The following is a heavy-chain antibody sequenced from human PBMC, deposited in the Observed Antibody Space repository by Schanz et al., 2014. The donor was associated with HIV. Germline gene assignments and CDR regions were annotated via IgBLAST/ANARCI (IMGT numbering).Heavy chain of an antibody. CDR3: ARDAASHSYGSTMDV. CDR1: GFSLSGYG. Sequence: VQLVESGGGLVKPGGSLRLSCAASGFSLSGYGMNWVRQAPGKGLEWVYGISGSGGTTYYADSVKGRFTISRDSSKTSMCLPMHSLSAEDTAVYSCARDAASHSYGSTMDVWGQGTTVTVSS. V-gene: IGHV3-23*04. D-gene: IGHD5-18*01. CDR2: ISGSGGTT. J-gene: IGHJ6*02.